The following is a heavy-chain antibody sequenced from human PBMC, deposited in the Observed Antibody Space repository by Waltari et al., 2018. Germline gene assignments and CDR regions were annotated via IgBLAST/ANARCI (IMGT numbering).Heavy chain of an antibody. D-gene: IGHD1-1*01. V-gene: IGHV4-31*01. CDR1: GGSISSGGYY. CDR2: IYYSGST. CDR3: ARYWNDVGGFDY. J-gene: IGHJ4*02. Sequence: QVQLQESGPGLVKPSQTLSLTCTVSGGSISSGGYYWSWIRQHPGKGLEWIGYIYYSGSTYHNPSLKSLVTISVDTSKNQFSLKLSSVTAADTAVYYCARYWNDVGGFDYWGQGTLVTVSS.